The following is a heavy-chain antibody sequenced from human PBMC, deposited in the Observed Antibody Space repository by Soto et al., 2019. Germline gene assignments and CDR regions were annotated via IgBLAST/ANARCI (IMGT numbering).Heavy chain of an antibody. J-gene: IGHJ4*02. V-gene: IGHV3-7*01. CDR3: STSLNY. Sequence: VGSLRLSCAASGFTFSSFWMDWVRQAPGKGLEWVANINQDGIEQHYIDSVKGRFTISRDNAKNSLYLQMSSLTAEDSALYYCSTSLNYWGQGTLVTVSS. CDR2: INQDGIEQ. CDR1: GFTFSSFW.